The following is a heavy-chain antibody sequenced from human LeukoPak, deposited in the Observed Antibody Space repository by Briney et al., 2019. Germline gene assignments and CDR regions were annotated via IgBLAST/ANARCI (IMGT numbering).Heavy chain of an antibody. J-gene: IGHJ4*02. CDR1: GGSISSGY. CDR3: ARATVTIESLFGY. D-gene: IGHD4-17*01. V-gene: IGHV3-23*01. CDR2: ISGSGGST. Sequence: GTLSLTCAVSGGSISSGYWWTWVRQAPGKGLEWVSAISGSGGSTYYADSVKGRFTISRDNSKNTLYLQMNSLRAEDTAVYYCARATVTIESLFGYWGQGTLVTVSS.